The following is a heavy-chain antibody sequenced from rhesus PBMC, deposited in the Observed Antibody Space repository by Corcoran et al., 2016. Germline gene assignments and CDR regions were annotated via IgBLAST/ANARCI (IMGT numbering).Heavy chain of an antibody. CDR1: GGSIINNW. V-gene: IGHV4-173*01. Sequence: QLQLQESGPGLVKPSATLSLPCPVSGGSIINNWWTWIRQPPGKGLEWIGRVSGSGGSTSYNPSLKSRLTISTDTSKNQFSLKLSSVTAADTAVYFCARRDGYAFDFWGQGLRVTVSS. CDR2: VSGSGGST. J-gene: IGHJ3*01. D-gene: IGHD3-9*01. CDR3: ARRDGYAFDF.